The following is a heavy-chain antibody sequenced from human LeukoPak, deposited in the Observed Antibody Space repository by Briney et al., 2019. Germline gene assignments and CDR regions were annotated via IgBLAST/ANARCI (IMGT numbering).Heavy chain of an antibody. V-gene: IGHV1-69*01. J-gene: IGHJ4*02. CDR3: ARSGGNTAMVRILDYYFDY. CDR2: IIPIFGTA. CDR1: GGTFSSYA. D-gene: IGHD5-18*01. Sequence: GSSVEVSWKASGGTFSSYAISWVRPAPGQGLEWMGGIIPIFGTANYAQKFQGRVTITADESTSTAYMELSSLRSEDTAVYYCARSGGNTAMVRILDYYFDYWGQGTLVTVSS.